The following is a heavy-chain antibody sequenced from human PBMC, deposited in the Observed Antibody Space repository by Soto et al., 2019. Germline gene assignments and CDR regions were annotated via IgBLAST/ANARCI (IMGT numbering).Heavy chain of an antibody. Sequence: PGGSLRLSCAASGFIFSDHYIIWFRQAPGKGLEWLSYISPSYTYTDYADSVKGRFTISRVNAKNSVYLQMTSLKVDDTAVYYCARVKSPVYYDVSAGHPVSVVFDNWRQGTLVTVSS. J-gene: IGHJ4*02. V-gene: IGHV3-11*03. CDR3: ARVKSPVYYDVSAGHPVSVVFDN. CDR2: ISPSYTYT. D-gene: IGHD3-9*01. CDR1: GFIFSDHY.